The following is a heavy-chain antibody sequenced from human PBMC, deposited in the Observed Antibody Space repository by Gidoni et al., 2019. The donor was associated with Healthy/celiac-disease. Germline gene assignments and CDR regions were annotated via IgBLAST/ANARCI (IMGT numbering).Heavy chain of an antibody. V-gene: IGHV4-39*01. D-gene: IGHD3-10*01. CDR1: GGSISSSSYY. CDR3: ARHAGAFRAYYFDY. J-gene: IGHJ4*02. Sequence: QLQLQESGPGLVKPSETLSLTCTVSGGSISSSSYYWGWIRQPPGKGLEWIGSIYYSGSTHYNPSLKSRVTISVDTSKNQFSLKLSSVTAADTAVYYCARHAGAFRAYYFDYWGQGTLVTVSS. CDR2: IYYSGST.